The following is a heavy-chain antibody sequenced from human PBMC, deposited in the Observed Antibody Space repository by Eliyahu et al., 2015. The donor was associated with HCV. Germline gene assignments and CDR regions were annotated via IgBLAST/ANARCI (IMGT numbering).Heavy chain of an antibody. CDR3: ASGGGGIAVTGTGGWFDP. Sequence: QVQLQESGPGLVKPSETLSLTCTVSGGSITTXXWSWIRQPPGKGXELIGVXHYSGSTTYNPSLKSRVTISIDTSKNQFSLKLTSVTAADTAMYYCASGGGGIAVTGTGGWFDPWGQGTLVTVSS. D-gene: IGHD6-19*01. V-gene: IGHV4-59*01. CDR1: GGSITTXX. J-gene: IGHJ5*02. CDR2: XHYSGST.